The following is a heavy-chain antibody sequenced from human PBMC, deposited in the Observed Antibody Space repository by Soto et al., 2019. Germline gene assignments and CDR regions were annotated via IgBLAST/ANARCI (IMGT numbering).Heavy chain of an antibody. CDR2: ILPFFGTA. J-gene: IGHJ3*01. CDR3: RRVHEFVSTSDVVDV. CDR1: GGSFRRES. D-gene: IGHD2-15*01. Sequence: QVQLVQSGAEVKKPGSSVKVSCQASGGSFRRESINWVRQAPGQGPDWMGNILPFFGTADYAQKFQGRVTLTASVSATTVYMERISVRFEDTSVYYCRRVHEFVSTSDVVDVWGQGTIVSVSS. V-gene: IGHV1-69*15.